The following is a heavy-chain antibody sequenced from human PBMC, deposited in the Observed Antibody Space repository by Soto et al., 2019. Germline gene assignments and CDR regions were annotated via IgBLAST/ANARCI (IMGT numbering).Heavy chain of an antibody. V-gene: IGHV3-23*01. CDR3: SKMEGMDPWAYSFDY. J-gene: IGHJ4*02. Sequence: EVQVLESGGGLVQPGGSLRLSCAATGFTFSDFAISWVRHAPGKGLEFVSRIYGGGNGPHYADSVKGRVANSRDNYENTLYVQLSSLRAEDTAVYYCSKMEGMDPWAYSFDYWGQGTLVTVSS. CDR1: GFTFSDFA. D-gene: IGHD2-2*03. CDR2: IYGGGNGP.